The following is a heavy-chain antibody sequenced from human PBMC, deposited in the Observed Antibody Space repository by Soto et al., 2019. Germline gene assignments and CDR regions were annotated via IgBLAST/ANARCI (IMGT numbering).Heavy chain of an antibody. D-gene: IGHD3-10*01. J-gene: IGHJ4*02. CDR3: ARRWGEGRVDY. Sequence: QVQLQESGPGLVKPSGTLSLTCAVSGGSISSSNWWSWVRKPPGKGLEWIGEIYHNGNTNYNPSLKSRVTMAEDKSRNQLSLKLSSVTAANTAVYYCARRWGEGRVDYWGQGTPVTVSS. CDR2: IYHNGNT. V-gene: IGHV4-4*02. CDR1: GGSISSSNW.